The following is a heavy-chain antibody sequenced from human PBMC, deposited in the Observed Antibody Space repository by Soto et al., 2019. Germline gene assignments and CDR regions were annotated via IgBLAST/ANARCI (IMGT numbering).Heavy chain of an antibody. CDR1: GGTFSSYA. V-gene: IGHV1-69*13. CDR3: ATEEDYSRDGDYYYGMDV. Sequence: GASVKVSCKASGGTFSSYAISWVRQAPGQGLEWMGGIIPIFGTANYAQKSQGRVTITADESTGTAYMELSSLRSEDTAVYYCATEEDYSRDGDYYYGMDVWGQGTTVTVSS. CDR2: IIPIFGTA. D-gene: IGHD4-4*01. J-gene: IGHJ6*02.